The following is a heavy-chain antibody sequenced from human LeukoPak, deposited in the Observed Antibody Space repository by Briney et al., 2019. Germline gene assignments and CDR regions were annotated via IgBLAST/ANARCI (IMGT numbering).Heavy chain of an antibody. D-gene: IGHD3-10*02. CDR1: GVSFSSYY. CDR2: INHSGST. CDR3: ARGKDELFREFPPNGMDV. Sequence: SGTLSLTCAVYGVSFSSYYWSWIRQPPGKGLEWMGEINHSGSTNYNPALKRRVTLSVDTHKKQFSLTLSSVTAADTAVYYCARGKDELFREFPPNGMDVWGQGTTVPVSS. J-gene: IGHJ6*02. V-gene: IGHV4-34*01.